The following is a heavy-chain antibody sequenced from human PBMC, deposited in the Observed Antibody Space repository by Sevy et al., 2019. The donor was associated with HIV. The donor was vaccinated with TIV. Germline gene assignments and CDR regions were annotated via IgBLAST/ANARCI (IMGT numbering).Heavy chain of an antibody. V-gene: IGHV1-8*03. CDR3: AREVLYGSGSYYPFNWFDP. CDR1: GYTFTSYD. Sequence: ASVKVSCKASGYTFTSYDINWVRQATGQGLDWMGWMNPNSGNTGYAQKFQGKVTITRNTSISTAYMELSSLRSEDTAVYYCAREVLYGSGSYYPFNWFDPWGQGTLVTVSS. D-gene: IGHD3-10*01. J-gene: IGHJ5*02. CDR2: MNPNSGNT.